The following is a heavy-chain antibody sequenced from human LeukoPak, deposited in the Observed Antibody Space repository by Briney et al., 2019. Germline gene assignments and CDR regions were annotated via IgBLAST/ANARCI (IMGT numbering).Heavy chain of an antibody. D-gene: IGHD3-3*01. CDR3: ACSYDFWSGPDY. V-gene: IGHV3-11*01. Sequence: AGSLRLSCAASGFTFSDYYMSWIRQAPGKGLEWVSYISSSGSTIYYADSVKGRFTISRDNAKNSLYLQMNSLRAEDTAVYYCACSYDFWSGPDYWGQGTLVTVSS. CDR1: GFTFSDYY. J-gene: IGHJ4*02. CDR2: ISSSGSTI.